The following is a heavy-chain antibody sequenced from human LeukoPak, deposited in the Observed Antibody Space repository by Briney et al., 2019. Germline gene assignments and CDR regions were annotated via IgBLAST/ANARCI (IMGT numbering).Heavy chain of an antibody. D-gene: IGHD6-13*01. V-gene: IGHV4-31*03. CDR1: GGSINRGGYS. CDR2: IPHGGNT. J-gene: IGHJ4*02. CDR3: ARLGYSTSWNTLGY. Sequence: SETLSLTCTVSGGSINRGGYSWSWIRQRPGRGLEWIGYIPHGGNTHYNPSLKSRVSIIVDTSKNQFSLRLSSMTAADTAMYYCARLGYSTSWNTLGYWGQGTLITVSS.